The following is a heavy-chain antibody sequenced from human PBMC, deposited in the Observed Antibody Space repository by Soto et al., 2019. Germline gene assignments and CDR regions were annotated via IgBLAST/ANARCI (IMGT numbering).Heavy chain of an antibody. Sequence: EVQLVESGGGLVKAGGPLRLFCAASGFTFSNYEMNWVRQAPGQGLEGVSYIGNRGITIYYADSVKGRFTISRDNAKNSLDLQMNSLRAEDTAVYYWARDPAIYSGKFDYGLDVWGKGTTVTVSS. CDR1: GFTFSNYE. D-gene: IGHD4-4*01. CDR3: ARDPAIYSGKFDYGLDV. V-gene: IGHV3-48*03. J-gene: IGHJ6*04. CDR2: IGNRGITI.